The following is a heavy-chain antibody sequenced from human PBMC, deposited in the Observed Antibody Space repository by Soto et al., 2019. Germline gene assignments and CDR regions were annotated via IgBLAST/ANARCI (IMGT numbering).Heavy chain of an antibody. V-gene: IGHV4-38-2*01. CDR1: GHSISSGFYY. Sequence: SGTLALTCAFAGHSISSGFYYWGSVRQPPGQGLEWIGSIYHTESTYYNPSLKSRVTMSVNTSKNQLSLKLSSMTAADAAVYFWAIFLYKYSAKFFDNWGQGTRV. CDR2: IYHTEST. J-gene: IGHJ4*02. CDR3: AIFLYKYSAKFFDN. D-gene: IGHD3-3*01.